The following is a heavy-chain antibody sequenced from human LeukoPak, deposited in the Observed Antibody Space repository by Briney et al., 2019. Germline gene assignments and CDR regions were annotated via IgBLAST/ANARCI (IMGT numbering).Heavy chain of an antibody. D-gene: IGHD1-26*01. CDR1: GGSISSGDYY. CDR2: IYYSGST. CDR3: GRGGSYLGYWFDP. J-gene: IGHJ5*02. Sequence: PSQTLSLTCTVSGGSISSGDYYWSWIRQPPGEGLEWIGYIYYSGSTYYNPSLKSRVTISVDTSKNQFSLKLSSVTAADTAVYYCGRGGSYLGYWFDPWGQGTLVTVSS. V-gene: IGHV4-30-4*08.